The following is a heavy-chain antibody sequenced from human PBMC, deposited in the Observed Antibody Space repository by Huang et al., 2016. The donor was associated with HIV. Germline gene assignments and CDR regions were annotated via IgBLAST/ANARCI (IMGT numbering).Heavy chain of an antibody. Sequence: EVQLVESGGGLVKPGGSLSFSCAASGFTFRSYSMNWVRQAPGKGLEGVSSISSSISYIYYADSVKGRFTISRDNAKNSLYLQMNSLRAEDTAVYYCASAVAGTLFDYWGQGTLVTVSS. V-gene: IGHV3-21*01. CDR2: ISSSISYI. D-gene: IGHD6-19*01. J-gene: IGHJ4*02. CDR3: ASAVAGTLFDY. CDR1: GFTFRSYS.